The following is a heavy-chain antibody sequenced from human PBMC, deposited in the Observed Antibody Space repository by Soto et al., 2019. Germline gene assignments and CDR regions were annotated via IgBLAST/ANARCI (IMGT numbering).Heavy chain of an antibody. V-gene: IGHV1-69*13. J-gene: IGHJ4*02. D-gene: IGHD4-17*01. CDR2: IIPIFGTA. Sequence: ASVKVSCKASGGTFSSYAISWVRQAPGQGLEWMGGIIPIFGTANYAQKFQGRVTITADESTSTAYMELSSLRSEDTAVYYCAHERGSVTTDPGLFDYWGQGTLVTVSS. CDR3: AHERGSVTTDPGLFDY. CDR1: GGTFSSYA.